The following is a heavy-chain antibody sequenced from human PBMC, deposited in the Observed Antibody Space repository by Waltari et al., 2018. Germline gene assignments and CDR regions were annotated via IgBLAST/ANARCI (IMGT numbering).Heavy chain of an antibody. CDR1: GFTFATYW. Sequence: EVQLVQSGAEVQKPGESLKISCKCSGFTFATYWIGWVGQMPGKGLEWVGVIYPGDSKTMYSPSFQGQVTFSADESTDTAYLQWTSLKASDTAIYYCARRAYQYYFDYWGQGTLVTVSS. CDR2: IYPGDSKT. CDR3: ARRAYQYYFDY. J-gene: IGHJ4*02. D-gene: IGHD2-21*01. V-gene: IGHV5-51*01.